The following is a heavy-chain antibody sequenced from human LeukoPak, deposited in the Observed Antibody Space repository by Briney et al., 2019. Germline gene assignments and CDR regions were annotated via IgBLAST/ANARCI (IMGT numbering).Heavy chain of an antibody. CDR3: ARRGHYYGSGNYYTS. CDR2: IYYSGST. J-gene: IGHJ4*02. Sequence: PSETLSLTCTVSGGSISSGGYYWSWIRQHPGKGLEWIGDIYYSGSTYYNPSLKSRVTISVHTSKNQFSLKLSSVTAADTAVYYCARRGHYYGSGNYYTSWGQGTLVTVSS. D-gene: IGHD3-10*01. CDR1: GGSISSGGYY. V-gene: IGHV4-31*03.